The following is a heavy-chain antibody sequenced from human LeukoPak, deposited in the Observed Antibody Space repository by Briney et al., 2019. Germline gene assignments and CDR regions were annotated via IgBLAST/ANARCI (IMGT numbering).Heavy chain of an antibody. Sequence: GASVKVSCKASGYTFTSYDINWVRQATGQGLERMGWMNPNSGNTGYAQKFQGRVTMTRNTSISTAYMELSSLRSEDTAVYYCARGSLAAREARGGWFDPGAREPWSPSPQ. CDR1: GYTFTSYD. CDR3: ARGSLAAREARGGWFDP. J-gene: IGHJ5*02. CDR2: MNPNSGNT. D-gene: IGHD6-6*01. V-gene: IGHV1-8*01.